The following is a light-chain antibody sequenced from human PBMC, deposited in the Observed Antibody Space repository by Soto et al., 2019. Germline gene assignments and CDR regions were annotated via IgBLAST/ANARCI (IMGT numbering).Light chain of an antibody. CDR3: QQYNNWPLT. J-gene: IGKJ4*01. Sequence: EIVMTQSPATLSVSPGERATLSCRASQSTNNYLAWYQQKPGQPPRLLIDGASTRATGIPARFSGSGSGTEFTHTISSLQSEDFAVYYCQQYNNWPLTFGGGTKVEIK. CDR2: GAS. CDR1: QSTNNY. V-gene: IGKV3-15*01.